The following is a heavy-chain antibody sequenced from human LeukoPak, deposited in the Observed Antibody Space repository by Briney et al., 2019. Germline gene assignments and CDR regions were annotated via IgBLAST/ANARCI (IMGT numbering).Heavy chain of an antibody. CDR2: INPNSGGT. CDR1: GYTFTGYY. Sequence: ASVRVSCKASGYTFTGYYMHWVRQAPGQGPEWMGWINPNSGGTNSAQKFQGRVIMTRDTSISTAYMELSRLRSEDTAIYYCAREYYVGAIWGREPLVPVSS. V-gene: IGHV1-2*02. J-gene: IGHJ4*02. CDR3: AREYYVGAI. D-gene: IGHD2-21*01.